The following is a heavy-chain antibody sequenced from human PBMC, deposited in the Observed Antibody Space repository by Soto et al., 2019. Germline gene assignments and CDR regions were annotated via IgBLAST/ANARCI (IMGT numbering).Heavy chain of an antibody. CDR2: ISANNGNT. J-gene: IGHJ4*02. CDR3: ARVQSGYDFAY. Sequence: QVQLVQSGAEVKKPGASVKVSCKASGYTFTSYGINWVRQAAGQGLEWMGWISANNGNTHYAQKLQGRVTMTTDTSTSTAYMDLRSLRSDDTAVYYCARVQSGYDFAYWGQGTLVTVSS. V-gene: IGHV1-18*01. D-gene: IGHD5-12*01. CDR1: GYTFTSYG.